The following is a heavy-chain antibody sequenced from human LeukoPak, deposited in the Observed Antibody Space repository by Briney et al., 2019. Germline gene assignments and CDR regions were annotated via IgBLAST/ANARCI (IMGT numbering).Heavy chain of an antibody. D-gene: IGHD5-18*01. CDR2: IYPSDSNT. CDR3: ARWLIDTASDY. CDR1: GYSFTSYW. Sequence: GESLKISCKGSGYSFTSYWIGWVRQMPGKGLEWMGIIYPSDSNTRYSPSFQGQVTISADKSISTAYLQWTSLKASDTAMYCCARWLIDTASDYWGQGTLVTVSS. V-gene: IGHV5-51*01. J-gene: IGHJ4*02.